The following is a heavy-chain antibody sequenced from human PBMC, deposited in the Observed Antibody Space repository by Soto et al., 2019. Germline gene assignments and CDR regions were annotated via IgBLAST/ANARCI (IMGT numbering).Heavy chain of an antibody. V-gene: IGHV1-18*01. CDR2: INTDNGNT. CDR1: GYTFTNYN. Sequence: QVQLVQSGAEVKKPGASVKVSCKASGYTFTNYNIGWVRQAPGQGLERLGWINTDNGNTNYAQTVQGRVTMTTDTSTATAYMELRSLRSDDTAVYYCARDPSTSGRSGHDYWGQGTLVTVSS. CDR3: ARDPSTSGRSGHDY. D-gene: IGHD6-25*01. J-gene: IGHJ4*02.